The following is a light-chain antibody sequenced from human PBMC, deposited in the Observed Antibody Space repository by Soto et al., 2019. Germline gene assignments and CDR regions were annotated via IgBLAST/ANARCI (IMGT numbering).Light chain of an antibody. J-gene: IGKJ2*01. V-gene: IGKV3-20*01. CDR2: GAS. Sequence: EIVLTQSPGILSLSPGEGATLSCRASQRVTSSYLGWYQQKPGQAPRLLIYGASNRAAGIPDRFSGSGSGTDFALTISRLEPEDFAVYYCQQYGSPPPYTFGQGTKLEIK. CDR3: QQYGSPPPYT. CDR1: QRVTSSY.